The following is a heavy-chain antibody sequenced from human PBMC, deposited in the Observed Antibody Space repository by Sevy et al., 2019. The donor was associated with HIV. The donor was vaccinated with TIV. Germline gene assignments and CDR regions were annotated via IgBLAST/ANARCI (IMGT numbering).Heavy chain of an antibody. Sequence: GGSLRLSCAASGFTFDSYAMIWVRQAPGKGLDWVSAISGSGASRYYADSVRGRFTISRDNSKNTLFLQMNSLRVKDTAVYYCAKERHGDYGLDSWGQGTLVTVSS. CDR3: AKERHGDYGLDS. CDR1: GFTFDSYA. CDR2: ISGSGASR. V-gene: IGHV3-23*01. J-gene: IGHJ5*01. D-gene: IGHD4-17*01.